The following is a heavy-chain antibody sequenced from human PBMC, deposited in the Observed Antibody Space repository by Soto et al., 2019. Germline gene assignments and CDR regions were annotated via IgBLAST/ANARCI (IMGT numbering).Heavy chain of an antibody. CDR3: PRDLGREGMDV. J-gene: IGHJ6*02. CDR2: IYHSVST. D-gene: IGHD1-26*01. CDR1: GGSISSGGYS. Sequence: SETLSLTCAVSGGSISSGGYSWSWIRHPPGKGLEWIGYIYHSVSTYYNPSLKSRVTISVDRSKNQFSLKLSSVTAADTAVYYCPRDLGREGMDVWGQGTTVTGSS. V-gene: IGHV4-30-2*01.